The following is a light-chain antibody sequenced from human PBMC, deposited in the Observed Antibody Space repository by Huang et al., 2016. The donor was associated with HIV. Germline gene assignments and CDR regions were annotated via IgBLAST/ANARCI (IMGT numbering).Light chain of an antibody. J-gene: IGKJ1*01. CDR3: QQYYSTPLT. V-gene: IGKV4-1*01. CDR2: WAS. Sequence: DIVMTQSPDSLAVSLGERATINCKSSQSVLYSSNNKNYLAWYKQKPGQPPKLLIYWASTRESGVPDRCSGSGSGTDFTLAISSLQAEDVAVYYCQQYYSTPLTFGQGTKVEIK. CDR1: QSVLYSSNNKNY.